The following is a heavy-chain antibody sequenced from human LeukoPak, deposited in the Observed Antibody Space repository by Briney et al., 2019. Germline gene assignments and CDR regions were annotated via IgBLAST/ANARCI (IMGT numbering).Heavy chain of an antibody. Sequence: PGGFLRLSCAASGFTFSDYYMSWIRQAPGKGLEWVSYISSSGSTIYYADSAKGRFTLSRDNAKNSLSLEMNSLRAEDTAVYYCARGKYSFDYWGQGTLVTVSS. D-gene: IGHD3-10*01. CDR2: ISSSGSTI. V-gene: IGHV3-11*01. CDR1: GFTFSDYY. J-gene: IGHJ4*02. CDR3: ARGKYSFDY.